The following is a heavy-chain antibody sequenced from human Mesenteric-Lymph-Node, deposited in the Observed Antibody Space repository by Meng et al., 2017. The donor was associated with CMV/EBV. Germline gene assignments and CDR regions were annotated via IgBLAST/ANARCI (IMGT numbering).Heavy chain of an antibody. D-gene: IGHD4-11*01. Sequence: GGSLRLSCAASGFTVSSIYMGWVRQAPGRGLEWVSVFYSGGSTYYADSVKGRFTISRDNSKNTLYLQMNSLRADDTAVYYCARDETTVKGGLDYWGQGTLVTVSS. CDR1: GFTVSSIY. CDR3: ARDETTVKGGLDY. V-gene: IGHV3-66*02. J-gene: IGHJ4*02. CDR2: FYSGGST.